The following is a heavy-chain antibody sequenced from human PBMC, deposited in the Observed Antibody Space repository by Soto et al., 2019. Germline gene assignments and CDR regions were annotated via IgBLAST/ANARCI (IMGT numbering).Heavy chain of an antibody. CDR1: GYTFTSYA. Sequence: GASVKVSCTASGYTFTSYAMHWVRQAPGQRLEWMGGINPIFGTANYAQKFQGRVTITTDESTSTAYMELSSLRSEDTAVYYCARQVVVVPAAPHYGMDVWGQGTTVTVSS. CDR2: INPIFGTA. D-gene: IGHD2-2*01. CDR3: ARQVVVVPAAPHYGMDV. V-gene: IGHV1-69*05. J-gene: IGHJ6*02.